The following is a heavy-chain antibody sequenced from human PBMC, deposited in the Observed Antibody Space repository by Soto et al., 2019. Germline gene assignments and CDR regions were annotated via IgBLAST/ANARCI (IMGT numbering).Heavy chain of an antibody. V-gene: IGHV4-4*07. J-gene: IGHJ5*02. Sequence: PSETLSLTCTVSGGAISTYYWTWIRQPAGKGLEWIGRIYSSGSTKYNPSLQSRVTMSLDTSNNQFSLRLTSVTAADTAVYYCARGQRFSDWFDPWGQGTLVTSPQ. CDR2: IYSSGST. CDR3: ARGQRFSDWFDP. CDR1: GGAISTYY. D-gene: IGHD3-3*01.